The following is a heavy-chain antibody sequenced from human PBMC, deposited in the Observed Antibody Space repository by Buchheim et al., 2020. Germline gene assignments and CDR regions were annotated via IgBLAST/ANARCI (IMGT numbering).Heavy chain of an antibody. J-gene: IGHJ4*02. CDR3: ARDRYYDDSAYWGGY. Sequence: EVQLVESGGGLVQPGGSLRLSCAASGFTFSAYTMNWVRQAPGRGLEWVSYISTSGSTIYYADSVKGRFTISRDNAKNSLYLQMDSLRAEDTAVYYCARDRYYDDSAYWGGYWGQGTL. V-gene: IGHV3-48*01. CDR1: GFTFSAYT. D-gene: IGHD3-22*01. CDR2: ISTSGSTI.